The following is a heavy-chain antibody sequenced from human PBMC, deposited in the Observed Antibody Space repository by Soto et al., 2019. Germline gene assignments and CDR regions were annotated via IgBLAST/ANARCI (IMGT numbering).Heavy chain of an antibody. CDR2: ISPYNGNT. V-gene: IGHV1-18*01. J-gene: IGHJ4*02. CDR1: GYTFTSYG. D-gene: IGHD6-13*01. Sequence: QVQLVQSGAEEKKPGASVKVSCKASGYTFTSYGISWVRQAPGQGLEWMGWISPYNGNTKYAQKIQGRVTMTTDTSTSTADMEVRSLRSDDTAVYYCARGRAATLAAAGHDYWGQRTLVTVSS. CDR3: ARGRAATLAAAGHDY.